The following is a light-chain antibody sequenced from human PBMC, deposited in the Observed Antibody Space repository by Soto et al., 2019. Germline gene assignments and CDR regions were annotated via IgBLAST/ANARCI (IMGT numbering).Light chain of an antibody. J-gene: IGKJ4*01. CDR1: QGIRNY. Sequence: DIHLTQSPSFLSASVGDRVTITCRASQGIRNYLAWYQQKPGKAPKVLISAASTLQSGVPSRFSGSGSGTEFTLTINSLQPEDFATYYCQQFNTDPPLTFGGGTKVEFK. CDR3: QQFNTDPPLT. V-gene: IGKV1-9*01. CDR2: AAS.